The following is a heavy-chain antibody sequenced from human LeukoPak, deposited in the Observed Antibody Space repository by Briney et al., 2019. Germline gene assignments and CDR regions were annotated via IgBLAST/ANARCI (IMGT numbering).Heavy chain of an antibody. CDR2: IKPDGSEK. CDR1: GFTFSDYW. CDR3: VRGGTYWTVS. Sequence: GGSLRLSCVVSGFTFSDYWMTWVRQAPGKGLEWVATIKPDGSEKYHVDSVSGRFTISRDNTNDSLFLQMNSLRVDDTAVYYCVRGGTYWTVSWGQGTLVNVS. J-gene: IGHJ5*01. V-gene: IGHV3-7*01.